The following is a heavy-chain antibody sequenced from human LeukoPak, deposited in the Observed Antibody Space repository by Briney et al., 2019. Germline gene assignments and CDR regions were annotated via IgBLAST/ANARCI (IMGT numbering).Heavy chain of an antibody. CDR1: GYTFTSYD. CDR2: MNPNSDNT. J-gene: IGHJ5*02. V-gene: IGHV1-8*01. CDR3: ARGRGYDILTGYYRNWSDP. Sequence: GASVKVSCKASGYTFTSYDINWVRQATGQGLESMRWMNPNSDNTGYAQKFQGRVTMTRNTSISTAYMELSSLRSEDTAVYYCARGRGYDILTGYYRNWSDPWGQGTLVTVSS. D-gene: IGHD3-9*01.